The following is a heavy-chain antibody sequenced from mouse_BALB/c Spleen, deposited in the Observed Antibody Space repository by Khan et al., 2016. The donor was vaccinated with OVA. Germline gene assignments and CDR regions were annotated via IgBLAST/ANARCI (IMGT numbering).Heavy chain of an antibody. CDR3: VRDGAYHRNDGWFAY. CDR1: GYTFTSYT. CDR2: INTSNGYT. Sequence: VELVESGAELARPGASVKMSCKASGYTFTSYTINWIKKRPGQGMEWIGYINTSNGYTNYNQKFKDKATLTTDKSSTTAYLQLSSLTSDDSAVYNCVRDGAYHRNDGWFAYWGQGTLVTVSA. D-gene: IGHD2-14*01. V-gene: IGHV1-4*01. J-gene: IGHJ3*01.